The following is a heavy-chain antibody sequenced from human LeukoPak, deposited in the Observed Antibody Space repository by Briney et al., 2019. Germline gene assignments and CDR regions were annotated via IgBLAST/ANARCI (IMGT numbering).Heavy chain of an antibody. J-gene: IGHJ3*02. Sequence: PGRSLRLSCADSGFTFSNSWMAWVRQAPGRGLEWVANINQDGSAKTCVDSVKGRFTISRDNAKNSLYLQMNSLRAEDTAVYYCAREGVGSFYYDSSGYGPDGAFDIWGQGTMVTVSS. CDR1: GFTFSNSW. D-gene: IGHD3-22*01. CDR2: INQDGSAK. CDR3: AREGVGSFYYDSSGYGPDGAFDI. V-gene: IGHV3-7*01.